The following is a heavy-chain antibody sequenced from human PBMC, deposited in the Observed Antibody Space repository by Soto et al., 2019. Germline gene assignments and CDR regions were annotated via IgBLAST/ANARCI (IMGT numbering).Heavy chain of an antibody. CDR1: GGCVSSGSYY. Sequence: QVQLQESGPGLVKPSETLSLTCTVSGGCVSSGSYYWSWIRQPPGKGLEWIGYIYYSGSTNYNPSLKSRVTISVHTSKNQFSLKLSSVPAADTAVYYCSRFNVVRGVDYYGMDVWGQGTTVTVSS. CDR3: SRFNVVRGVDYYGMDV. V-gene: IGHV4-61*01. CDR2: IYYSGST. J-gene: IGHJ6*02. D-gene: IGHD3-10*01.